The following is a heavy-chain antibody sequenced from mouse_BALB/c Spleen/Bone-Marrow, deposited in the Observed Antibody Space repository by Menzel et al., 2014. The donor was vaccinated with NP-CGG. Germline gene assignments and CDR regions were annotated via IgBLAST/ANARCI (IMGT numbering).Heavy chain of an antibody. CDR3: VRDGDYRYACFTY. V-gene: IGHV5-4*02. CDR1: GFTFSDYY. D-gene: IGHD2-14*01. J-gene: IGHJ3*01. CDR2: ISDGGTYT. Sequence: EVKLMESGGGLVKPGGSLKLSCAAFGFTFSDYYIYWVRQTPEKRQEWVATISDGGTYTYYPDTVKGRFTISRDNAKNNLYLQMNGLKSEDTAMYYCVRDGDYRYACFTYWGQGTLVTVSA.